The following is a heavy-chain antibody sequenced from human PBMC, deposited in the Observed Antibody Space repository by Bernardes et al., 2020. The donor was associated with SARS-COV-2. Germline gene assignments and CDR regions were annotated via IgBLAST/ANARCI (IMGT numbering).Heavy chain of an antibody. CDR3: ARDQKDWLPIYYYYGMDV. V-gene: IGHV3-21*01. Sequence: GGSLRLSCAASGFTFSSYSMNWVRQAPGKGLEWVSSISSSSSYIYYADSVKGRFTISRDNAKNSLYLQMNSLRAEDTAVYYCARDQKDWLPIYYYYGMDVWGQGTTVTVSS. J-gene: IGHJ6*02. CDR1: GFTFSSYS. D-gene: IGHD3-9*01. CDR2: ISSSSSYI.